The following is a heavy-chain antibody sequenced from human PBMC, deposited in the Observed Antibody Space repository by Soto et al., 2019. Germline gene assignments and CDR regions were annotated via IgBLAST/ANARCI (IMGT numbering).Heavy chain of an antibody. CDR2: IYWDDDK. CDR1: GFSLSTSGVG. D-gene: IGHD2-2*01. V-gene: IGHV2-5*02. CDR3: AHRPGSVFWEYCISTSCSNWFDP. Sequence: QITLKESGPTLVKPTQTLTLTCTFSGFSLSTSGVGVGWIRQPPGKALEWLALIYWDDDKRYSPSLKSRLTIPEDPSKNQVVLTMTNMDPVDTATYYCAHRPGSVFWEYCISTSCSNWFDPWGQGTLVTVSS. J-gene: IGHJ5*02.